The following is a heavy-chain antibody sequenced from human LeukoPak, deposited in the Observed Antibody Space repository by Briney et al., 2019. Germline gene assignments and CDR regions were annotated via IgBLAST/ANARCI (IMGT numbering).Heavy chain of an antibody. D-gene: IGHD5-24*01. J-gene: IGHJ4*02. V-gene: IGHV4-30-2*01. CDR1: GGSISSGGYF. Sequence: PSETLSLTCTASGGSISSGGYFWTWIRQPPGKGLEWIGYMSQSGSTYYNPSLKSRVTISVDTSKSQFSLKLSSVTAADTAVYYCARQGDGYNPRAGWDFDYWGQGTLVTVSS. CDR2: MSQSGST. CDR3: ARQGDGYNPRAGWDFDY.